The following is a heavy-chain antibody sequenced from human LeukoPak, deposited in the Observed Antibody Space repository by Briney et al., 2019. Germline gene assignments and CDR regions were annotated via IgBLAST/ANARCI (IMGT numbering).Heavy chain of an antibody. J-gene: IGHJ4*02. CDR2: IIPIFGTA. D-gene: IGHD6-6*01. CDR1: GGTFSSYA. V-gene: IGHV1-69*13. Sequence: GASVKVSCKASGGTFSSYAISWVRQAPGQGLEWMGGIIPIFGTANYARKFQGRVTITADESTSTAYMELSSLRSEDTAVYYCARGVGIAARLFDYWGQGTLVTVSS. CDR3: ARGVGIAARLFDY.